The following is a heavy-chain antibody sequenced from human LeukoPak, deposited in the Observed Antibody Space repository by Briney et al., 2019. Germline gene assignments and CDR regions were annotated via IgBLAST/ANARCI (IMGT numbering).Heavy chain of an antibody. D-gene: IGHD6-6*01. V-gene: IGHV1-8*01. CDR3: ARGSLAAREARGGWFDP. Sequence: GASVKVSCKASGYTFTSYDINWVRQATGQGLEWMGWMNPNSGITGYAQKFQGRVTMTRNTSISTAYMELSSLRSEDTAVYYCARGSLAAREARGGWFDPWGQGTLVTVSS. CDR2: MNPNSGIT. J-gene: IGHJ5*02. CDR1: GYTFTSYD.